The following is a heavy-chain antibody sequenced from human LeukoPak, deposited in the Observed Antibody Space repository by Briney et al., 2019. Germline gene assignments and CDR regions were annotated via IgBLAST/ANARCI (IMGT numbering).Heavy chain of an antibody. CDR1: GFTFSSYA. Sequence: GGSLRLSCAASGFTFSSYAMSWVRQAPGKGLEWVAVVWYDGNDKHYADSAKGRFTISRDNSKNSVFLQMNSLRVEDTAVYYCANLLYYDILTGTDAFDIWGQGTMVTVSS. CDR2: VWYDGNDK. V-gene: IGHV3-30*04. D-gene: IGHD3-9*01. J-gene: IGHJ3*02. CDR3: ANLLYYDILTGTDAFDI.